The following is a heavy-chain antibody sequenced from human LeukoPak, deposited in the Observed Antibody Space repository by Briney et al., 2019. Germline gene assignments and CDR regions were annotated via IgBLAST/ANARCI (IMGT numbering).Heavy chain of an antibody. CDR3: ARKTTVTIRAFDI. CDR1: GFTFSSYS. J-gene: IGHJ3*02. CDR2: ISSSSSYI. Sequence: GGSLRLSCAASGFTFSSYSMKWVRQAPGKGLEWVSSISSSSSYIYYADSVKGRFTISRDNAKNSLYLQMNSLRAEDTAVYYCARKTTVTIRAFDIWGQGTMVTVSS. D-gene: IGHD4-11*01. V-gene: IGHV3-21*01.